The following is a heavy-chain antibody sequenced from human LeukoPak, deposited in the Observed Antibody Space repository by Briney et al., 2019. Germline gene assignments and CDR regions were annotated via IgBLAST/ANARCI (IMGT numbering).Heavy chain of an antibody. D-gene: IGHD4-17*01. J-gene: IGHJ6*02. CDR2: IYHSGST. V-gene: IGHV4-30-2*01. Sequence: PSETLSLTCAVSGGSISSGGYSWSWIRQPPGKGLEWIGYIYHSGSTYYNPSLKSRVTISVDRSKNQFSLKLSSVTAADTAVYYCVRAPAYGDYYYYYGMDVWGQGTTVTVSS. CDR3: VRAPAYGDYYYYYGMDV. CDR1: GGSISSGGYS.